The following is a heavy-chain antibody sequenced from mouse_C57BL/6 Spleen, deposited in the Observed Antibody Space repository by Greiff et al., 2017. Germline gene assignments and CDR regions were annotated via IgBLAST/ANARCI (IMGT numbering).Heavy chain of an antibody. D-gene: IGHD1-1*01. Sequence: QVHGKQSGAELVRPGASVTLSCKASGYTFTDYEMHWVTQTPVHGLEWIGAIDPETGGTAYNQKFKGKAILTADKSSSTAYMELRSLTSEDSAVYYCTGSYYSTFLSYFDYWGQGTTLTVSS. V-gene: IGHV1-15*01. CDR1: GYTFTDYE. CDR3: TGSYYSTFLSYFDY. CDR2: IDPETGGT. J-gene: IGHJ2*01.